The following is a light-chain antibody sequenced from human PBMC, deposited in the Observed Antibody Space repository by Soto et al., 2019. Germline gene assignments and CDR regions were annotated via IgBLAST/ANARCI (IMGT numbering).Light chain of an antibody. CDR2: EVS. V-gene: IGLV2-14*01. J-gene: IGLJ3*02. CDR3: SSYTSSSTLG. Sequence: QSVLTQPASVSGSPGQSITISCTGTSSDVGGYNYVSWYQQHPGKATKLMIYEVSNRPSGVSNRFSGSKSGNTASLTISGLQAEDDADYYCSSYTSSSTLGFGGGTQLIVL. CDR1: SSDVGGYNY.